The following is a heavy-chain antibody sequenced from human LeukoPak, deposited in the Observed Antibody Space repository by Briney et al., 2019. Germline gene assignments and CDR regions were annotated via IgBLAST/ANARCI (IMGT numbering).Heavy chain of an antibody. D-gene: IGHD2-8*02. CDR1: GFTFSSYA. V-gene: IGHV3-23*01. J-gene: IGHJ6*02. Sequence: GGSLRLSCAASGFTFSSYAMSWVRQAPGKGLEWVSAISGSGGSTYYADSVKGRFTISRDNSKNTLYLQMNSLRAEDTAVYYCARDLVVGHYYYGMDVWGQGTTVTVSS. CDR2: ISGSGGST. CDR3: ARDLVVGHYYYGMDV.